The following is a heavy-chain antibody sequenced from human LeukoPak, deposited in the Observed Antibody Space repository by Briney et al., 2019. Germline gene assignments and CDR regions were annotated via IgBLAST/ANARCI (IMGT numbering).Heavy chain of an antibody. J-gene: IGHJ4*02. Sequence: PGGSLRLSCTASGLNFRTSWMSWVRQSPGKGLEFLANIRYDGTVKNYMDSVKGRFTISRDNPKNSLYLQMDSLRADDTAVYYCARGPDSSSFDYWGQGVLVTVSS. D-gene: IGHD6-13*01. CDR1: GLNFRTSW. CDR3: ARGPDSSSFDY. V-gene: IGHV3-7*01. CDR2: IRYDGTVK.